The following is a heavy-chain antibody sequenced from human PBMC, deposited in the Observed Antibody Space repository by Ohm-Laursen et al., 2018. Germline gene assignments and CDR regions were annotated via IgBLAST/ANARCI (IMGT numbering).Heavy chain of an antibody. CDR1: GGSISSYY. D-gene: IGHD2-21*02. V-gene: IGHV4-59*01. CDR3: ARDRDLSWFDP. Sequence: GTLSLTCTVSGGSISSYYWSWIRQPPGKGLEWIGYIYYSGSTNYNPSLKSRVTISVDTSKNQFSLKLSSATAADTAVYYCARDRDLSWFDPWGQGTLVTVSS. CDR2: IYYSGST. J-gene: IGHJ5*02.